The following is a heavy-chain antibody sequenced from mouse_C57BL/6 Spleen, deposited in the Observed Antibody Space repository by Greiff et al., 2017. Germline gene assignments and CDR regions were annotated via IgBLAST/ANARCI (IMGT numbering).Heavy chain of an antibody. J-gene: IGHJ3*01. CDR3: ARDRPYYYGSSYGGETY. Sequence: EVQVVESGPGLVKPSQSLSLTCSVTGYSITSGYYWNWIRQFPGNKLEWMGYISYDGSNNYNPSLKNRISITRDTSKNQFFLKLNSVTTEDTATYYCARDRPYYYGSSYGGETYWGQGTLVTVSA. D-gene: IGHD1-1*01. V-gene: IGHV3-6*01. CDR2: ISYDGSN. CDR1: GYSITSGYY.